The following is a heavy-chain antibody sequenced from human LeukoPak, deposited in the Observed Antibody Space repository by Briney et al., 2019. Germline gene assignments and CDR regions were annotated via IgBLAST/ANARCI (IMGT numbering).Heavy chain of an antibody. CDR3: ARESGFGELGAFDI. D-gene: IGHD3-10*01. CDR2: IYYSGST. V-gene: IGHV4-39*07. CDR1: GGSISSSSYY. Sequence: PSETLSLTCTVSGGSISSSSYYWGWIRQPPGKGLEWIGSIYYSGSTYYNPSLKSRVTISVDRSKNQFSLKLSSVTAADTAVYYCARESGFGELGAFDIWGQGTMVTVSS. J-gene: IGHJ3*02.